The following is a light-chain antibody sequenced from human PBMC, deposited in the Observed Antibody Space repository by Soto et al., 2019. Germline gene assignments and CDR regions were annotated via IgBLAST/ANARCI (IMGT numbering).Light chain of an antibody. Sequence: EIVLTQSPGTLSLSPGERATLSCRASQSVSNNYLAWYQPKPGQAPRLLIYGASNRATGIPDRFSGSGSGTDYTLTITNLEPEDFAIYYCQQRSNWPWTFGQGTKVDIK. CDR3: QQRSNWPWT. J-gene: IGKJ1*01. CDR1: QSVSNNY. CDR2: GAS. V-gene: IGKV3D-20*02.